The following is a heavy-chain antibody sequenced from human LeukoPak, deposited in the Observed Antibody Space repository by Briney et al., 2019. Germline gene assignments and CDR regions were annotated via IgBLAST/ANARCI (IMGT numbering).Heavy chain of an antibody. D-gene: IGHD3-9*01. J-gene: IGHJ4*02. CDR1: GFTFDDYG. Sequence: GGSLRLSCAASGFTFDDYGMSWVRQAPGKGLEWVSGINWNGGSTGYADSVKGRFTISRDNAKNSLYLQMNSLRAEDTALYYCARDKRYYDILTGYYGPSDHWGQGTLVTVSS. CDR2: INWNGGST. CDR3: ARDKRYYDILTGYYGPSDH. V-gene: IGHV3-20*04.